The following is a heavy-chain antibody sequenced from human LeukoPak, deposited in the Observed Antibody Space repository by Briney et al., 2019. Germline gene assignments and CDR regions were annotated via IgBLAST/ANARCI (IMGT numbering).Heavy chain of an antibody. D-gene: IGHD1-26*01. V-gene: IGHV4-59*01. CDR2: IYNSGST. J-gene: IGHJ4*02. CDR3: VRDRELTY. Sequence: SETLSLTCTVSGSSISIYYWSWLRQPPGKGLEWIGYIYNSGSTIYNPSLRSRVAISVDTSKNQFSLKLNSVTAADTAVYYCVRDRELTYWSQGTLVTVSS. CDR1: GSSISIYY.